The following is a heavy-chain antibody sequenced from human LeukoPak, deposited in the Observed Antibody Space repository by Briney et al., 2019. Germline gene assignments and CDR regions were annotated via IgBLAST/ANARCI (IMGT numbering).Heavy chain of an antibody. Sequence: GGSLRLSCAASRFIFSSHAMSWVRQAPGKGLEWVSSISGSGESTYYARSVKGRFTISRDDSKNTLYLQMNSLRADDTAVYYCAKGGGYSSGWYLVDYWGQGTLVTVSS. CDR2: ISGSGEST. CDR1: RFIFSSHA. J-gene: IGHJ4*02. V-gene: IGHV3-23*01. CDR3: AKGGGYSSGWYLVDY. D-gene: IGHD6-19*01.